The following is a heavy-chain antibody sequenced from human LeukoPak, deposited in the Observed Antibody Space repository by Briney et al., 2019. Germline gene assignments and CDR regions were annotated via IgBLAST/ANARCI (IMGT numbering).Heavy chain of an antibody. CDR2: INHSGST. J-gene: IGHJ4*02. Sequence: PSETLSLTCAVYGGSFSGYYWSWIRQPPGKGLEWIGEINHSGSTNYNPSLKSRVTISVDTSKNQFSLKLSSVTAADTAVYYCAREWELRRGVFDYWGQGTLVTVSS. V-gene: IGHV4-34*01. D-gene: IGHD1-26*01. CDR3: AREWELRRGVFDY. CDR1: GGSFSGYY.